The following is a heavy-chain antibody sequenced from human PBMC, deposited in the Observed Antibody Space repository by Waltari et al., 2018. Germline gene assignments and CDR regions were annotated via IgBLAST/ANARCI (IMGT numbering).Heavy chain of an antibody. CDR1: GYSISSGYY. V-gene: IGHV4-38-2*02. CDR2: IYHSGST. J-gene: IGHJ4*02. CDR3: ARDLGYSYGGKNFDY. Sequence: QVQLQESGPGLVKPSETLSLTCAVSGYSISSGYYWGWIRQPPGKGLEWIGSIYHSGSTYYNPSLKSRVTILVDTSKNQFSLKLSSVTAADTAVYYCARDLGYSYGGKNFDYWGQGTLVTVSS. D-gene: IGHD5-18*01.